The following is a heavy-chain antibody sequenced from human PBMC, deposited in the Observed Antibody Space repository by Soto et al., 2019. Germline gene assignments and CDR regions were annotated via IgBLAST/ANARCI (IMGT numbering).Heavy chain of an antibody. CDR2: ISSNGGTT. J-gene: IGHJ4*02. Sequence: EVQLAESGGGMVQPGGSLRLSCVASGFTFSSYDMHWVRQAPWKGLEYGSSISSNGGTTYYGNSVKGRFTSSRDNSKNPLYLQMGSLRAEYMAVYFCVRRVSGTYVYWGQGSLVTVSS. V-gene: IGHV3-64*01. CDR1: GFTFSSYD. D-gene: IGHD3-10*01. CDR3: VRRVSGTYVY.